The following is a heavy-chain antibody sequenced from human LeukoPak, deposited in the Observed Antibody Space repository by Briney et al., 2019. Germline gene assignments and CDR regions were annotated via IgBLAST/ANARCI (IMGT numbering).Heavy chain of an antibody. Sequence: ASVKVSCKASGYTLSRDHMHWVRQAPGQGLEWMGWISAYNGNTNYAQKLQGRVTMTTDTSTSTAYMELRSLRSDDTAVYYCARDLPYYGSGSYYKGDAFDIWGQGTMVTVSS. CDR1: GYTLSRDH. D-gene: IGHD3-10*01. J-gene: IGHJ3*02. CDR2: ISAYNGNT. V-gene: IGHV1-18*04. CDR3: ARDLPYYGSGSYYKGDAFDI.